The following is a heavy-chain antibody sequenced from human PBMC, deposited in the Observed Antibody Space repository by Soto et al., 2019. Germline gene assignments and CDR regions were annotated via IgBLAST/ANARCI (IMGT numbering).Heavy chain of an antibody. CDR3: ATSLRTPLVTRHFDY. CDR1: GGTFSSYA. J-gene: IGHJ4*02. V-gene: IGHV1-69*01. Sequence: VQLVQSGAEVKKPGSSVKVSCKASGGTFSSYAISWVRQAPGQGLEWMGGISPIFGTANYAQKCQGRVTITAEESKSTAYMELSSLRSEDTAVYYCATSLRTPLVTRHFDYWGQGTLVTVSS. D-gene: IGHD4-4*01. CDR2: ISPIFGTA.